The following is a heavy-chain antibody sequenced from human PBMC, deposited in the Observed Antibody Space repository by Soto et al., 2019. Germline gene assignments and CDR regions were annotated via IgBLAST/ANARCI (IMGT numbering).Heavy chain of an antibody. J-gene: IGHJ5*01. CDR2: ISYSGNT. V-gene: IGHV4-31*03. CDR3: ARGQSPFWSSYRLAYFAS. CDR1: GASINSAAYY. Sequence: SETLSLTCTVSGASINSAAYYWSWIRQRPGEGLEWIGFISYSGNTYHSPSIKSRLVLSVDTSKNQFSLELDFVTAADTAVYYRARGQSPFWSSYRLAYFASWAQG. D-gene: IGHD3-3*01.